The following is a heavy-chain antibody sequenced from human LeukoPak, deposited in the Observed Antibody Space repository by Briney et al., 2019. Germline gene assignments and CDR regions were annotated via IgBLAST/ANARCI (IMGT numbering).Heavy chain of an antibody. CDR3: ARDGRYNLNYADY. Sequence: ASVKVSCKASGYTFTDYYLHWVRQAPGQGLEWMGWINPYSGGTNYAQKLQGRVTMTTDTSTSTAYMELRSLRSDDTAVYYCARDGRYNLNYADYWGQGTLVTVSS. CDR1: GYTFTDYY. V-gene: IGHV1-2*02. D-gene: IGHD1-20*01. J-gene: IGHJ4*02. CDR2: INPYSGGT.